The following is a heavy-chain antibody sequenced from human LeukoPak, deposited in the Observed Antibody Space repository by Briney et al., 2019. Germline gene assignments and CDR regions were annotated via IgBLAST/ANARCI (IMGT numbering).Heavy chain of an antibody. Sequence: PGESLRLSCEASGFTFSNYRMNWVRQAPGKGLEWVSAISGSGGSTYYADSVKGRFTISRDNSKNTLYLQMNSLRAEDTAVYYCAKEVAIFGVVTYFDYWGQGTLVTVSS. V-gene: IGHV3-23*01. D-gene: IGHD3-3*01. CDR2: ISGSGGST. CDR3: AKEVAIFGVVTYFDY. CDR1: GFTFSNYR. J-gene: IGHJ4*02.